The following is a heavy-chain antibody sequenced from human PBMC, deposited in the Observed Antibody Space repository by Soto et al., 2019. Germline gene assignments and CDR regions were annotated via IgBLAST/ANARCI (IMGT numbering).Heavy chain of an antibody. J-gene: IGHJ3*02. CDR2: VYWNDDK. V-gene: IGHV2-5*01. Sequence: QITLKGSGPTLVKPTQTLTLTCTLSGISLSTSGVGLGWIRQTPGKALEWLALVYWNDDKHYSPSLKSRLTSTKDTSKNQAILTITNMDPVDTATYYCARGLATLPVFAFDIWGQGTVVTVSS. CDR3: ARGLATLPVFAFDI. D-gene: IGHD1-1*01. CDR1: GISLSTSGVG.